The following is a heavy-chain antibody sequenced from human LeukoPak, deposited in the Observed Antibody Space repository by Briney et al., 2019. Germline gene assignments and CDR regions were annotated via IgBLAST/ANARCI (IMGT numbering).Heavy chain of an antibody. V-gene: IGHV1-69*01. CDR2: VIPIFGTA. J-gene: IGHJ6*02. D-gene: IGHD5-24*01. Sequence: SVKVSCTASGVTFSSYAISWVRQAPGQGLEWMGGVIPIFGTANYAQKFQGRVTITADESTSTAYMELSSLRSEDTAVYYWARANIRDGYNGLLHNYYYYGMDVWGQGTTVTVSS. CDR1: GVTFSSYA. CDR3: ARANIRDGYNGLLHNYYYYGMDV.